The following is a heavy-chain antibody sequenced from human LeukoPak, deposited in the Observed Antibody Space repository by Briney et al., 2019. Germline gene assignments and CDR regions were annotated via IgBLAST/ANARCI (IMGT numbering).Heavy chain of an antibody. Sequence: GGSLRLSCAASGFTFSSYAMHWVRQAPGKGLEYVSAISSNGGSTYYANSVKGRFTISRDNSKNTLYLQMGSLRAEDMAVHYCARVGAGDLGDAFDIWGQGTMVTVSS. J-gene: IGHJ3*02. CDR3: ARVGAGDLGDAFDI. V-gene: IGHV3-64*01. CDR1: GFTFSSYA. CDR2: ISSNGGST. D-gene: IGHD3-16*01.